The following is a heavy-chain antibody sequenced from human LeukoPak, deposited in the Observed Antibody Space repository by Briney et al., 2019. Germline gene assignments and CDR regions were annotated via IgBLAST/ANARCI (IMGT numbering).Heavy chain of an antibody. Sequence: GGSLRLSCVASGFSFSSYWMSWVRQAPGKGLEWVANIKEDGSEKYYVDSVKGRFTISRDNAKNSLYLQMNSLRAEDTAVYYCARKWEYYFDYWGQGTPVTVSS. CDR3: ARKWEYYFDY. CDR1: GFSFSSYW. J-gene: IGHJ4*02. CDR2: IKEDGSEK. V-gene: IGHV3-7*01. D-gene: IGHD1-26*01.